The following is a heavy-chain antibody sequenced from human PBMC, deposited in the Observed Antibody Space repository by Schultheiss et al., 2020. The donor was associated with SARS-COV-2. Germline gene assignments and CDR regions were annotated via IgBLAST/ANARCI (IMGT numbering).Heavy chain of an antibody. V-gene: IGHV3-23*01. D-gene: IGHD3-22*01. Sequence: GGSLRLSCAASGFTFNNYAMTWVRQAPGRGLEWVSTISGGGGSTYYADSVKGRFTISRDNAKNSLYLQMNSLRAEDTAVYYCASHRFLYDSSGYTFDYWGQGTLVTVSS. CDR2: ISGGGGST. J-gene: IGHJ4*02. CDR3: ASHRFLYDSSGYTFDY. CDR1: GFTFNNYA.